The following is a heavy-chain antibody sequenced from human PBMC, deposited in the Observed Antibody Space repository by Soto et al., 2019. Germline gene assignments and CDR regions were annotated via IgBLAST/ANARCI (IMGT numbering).Heavy chain of an antibody. CDR3: ATIFDCYDSSGQWGTFDR. D-gene: IGHD3-22*01. CDR2: ISGSGGST. J-gene: IGHJ5*02. Sequence: EVQLLESGGGLVQPGGSLRLSCAASGFTFSSYAMSWVRQAPGKGLEWVSAISGSGGSTYYADSVKGRFTISRDNSKNTLYLQMNSLGAEYTAVYYCATIFDCYDSSGQWGTFDRWGQGTLVTVSS. V-gene: IGHV3-23*01. CDR1: GFTFSSYA.